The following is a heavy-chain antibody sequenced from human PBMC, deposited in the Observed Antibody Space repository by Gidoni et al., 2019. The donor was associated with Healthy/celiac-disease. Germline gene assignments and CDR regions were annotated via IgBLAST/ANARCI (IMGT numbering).Heavy chain of an antibody. J-gene: IGHJ4*02. Sequence: QVQLQQWGAGLLKPSETLSLTCAVYGGSFSGYYWSWIRQPPGKGLEWIGEINHSGSTNYNPSLKSRVTISVDTSKNQFSLKRSSVTAADTAVYYCAWSERRIQLWDYWGQGTLVTVSS. D-gene: IGHD5-18*01. CDR1: GGSFSGYY. CDR3: AWSERRIQLWDY. CDR2: INHSGST. V-gene: IGHV4-34*01.